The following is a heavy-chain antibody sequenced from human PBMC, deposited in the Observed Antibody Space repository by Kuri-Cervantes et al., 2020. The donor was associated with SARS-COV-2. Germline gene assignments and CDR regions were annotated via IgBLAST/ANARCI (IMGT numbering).Heavy chain of an antibody. D-gene: IGHD2-15*01. CDR1: GYTFTSYG. Sequence: ASVKVSCKASGYTFTSYGISWVRQAPGQGLEWMGWISAYNGNTNYAQKLQGRVTMTKDTSTSTAYMELRSQRSDDTAVYYCARRGEIVVVVAAEHYYYYYGMDVWGQGTTVTVSS. CDR2: ISAYNGNT. CDR3: ARRGEIVVVVAAEHYYYYYGMDV. J-gene: IGHJ6*02. V-gene: IGHV1-18*01.